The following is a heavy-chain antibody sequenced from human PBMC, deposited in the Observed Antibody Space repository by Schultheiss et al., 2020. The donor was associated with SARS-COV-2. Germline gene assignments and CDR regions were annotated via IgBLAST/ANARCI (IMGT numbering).Heavy chain of an antibody. CDR2: IYYSGST. CDR1: GYSISSGYY. V-gene: IGHV4-38-2*02. CDR3: ASRRLRLGELSLYGNDY. Sequence: SQTLSLTCTVSGYSISSGYYWGWIRQPPGKGLEWIGSIYYSGSTYYNPSLKSRVTISVDTSKNQFSLKLSSVTAADTAVYYCASRRLRLGELSLYGNDYWGQGTLVTVSS. D-gene: IGHD3-16*02. J-gene: IGHJ4*02.